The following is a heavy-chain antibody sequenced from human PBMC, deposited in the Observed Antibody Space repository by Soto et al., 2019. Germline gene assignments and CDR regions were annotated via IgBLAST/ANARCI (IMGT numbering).Heavy chain of an antibody. CDR3: ARAPFLGYCSSTSCSTARNWFDP. Sequence: ASVKVSCKASGYSLRSNYMHWVRQAPGQGLEWMGWINPNSGGTNYAQKFQGRVTMTRDTSISTAYMELSRLRSDDTAVYYCARAPFLGYCSSTSCSTARNWFDPWGQGTLVTVSS. J-gene: IGHJ5*02. D-gene: IGHD2-2*01. CDR2: INPNSGGT. V-gene: IGHV1-2*02. CDR1: GYSLRSNY.